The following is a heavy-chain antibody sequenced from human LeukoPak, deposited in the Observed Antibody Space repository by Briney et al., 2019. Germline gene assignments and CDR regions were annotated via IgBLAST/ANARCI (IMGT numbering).Heavy chain of an antibody. CDR2: ISSSGSTI. J-gene: IGHJ4*02. Sequence: GGSLRLSCAASGFTFSDYYMSWIRQAPGKGLEWVSYISSSGSTIYYADSVKGRFTISRDNAKNSLYLQMNSLRAEDTAVYYCASSCEGLRVTRVFLCYWGQGTLVTVSS. CDR1: GFTFSDYY. V-gene: IGHV3-11*01. D-gene: IGHD4-17*01. CDR3: ASSCEGLRVTRVFLCY.